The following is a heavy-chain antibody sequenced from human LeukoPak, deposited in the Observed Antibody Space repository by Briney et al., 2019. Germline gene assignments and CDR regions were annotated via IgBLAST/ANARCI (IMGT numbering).Heavy chain of an antibody. J-gene: IGHJ4*02. CDR1: GGSSSSEA. V-gene: IGHV1-69*05. Sequence: SVKVSCKAFGGSSSSEAVSWVRQAPGQGLEWMGGIIPIFGTANYAQKFQGRVTITTDESTSTAYMEVSSLRSEDTAVYYCGRKAGDCGGGSCYSIDYWGQGTLVTVSS. CDR3: GRKAGDCGGGSCYSIDY. D-gene: IGHD2-15*01. CDR2: IIPIFGTA.